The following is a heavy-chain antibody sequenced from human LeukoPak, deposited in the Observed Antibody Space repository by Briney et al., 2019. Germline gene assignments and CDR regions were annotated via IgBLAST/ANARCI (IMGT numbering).Heavy chain of an antibody. CDR3: ARGGTLPDYYDSSGPPGGVDY. D-gene: IGHD3-22*01. J-gene: IGHJ4*02. CDR1: GGSNSSYY. CDR2: IYTSGST. V-gene: IGHV4-4*07. Sequence: NASETLSLTCTVSGGSNSSYYWSWIRQPAGKGLEWIGRIYTSGSTNYNPSLKSRVTMSVDTSKNQFSLKLSSVTAADTAVYYCARGGTLPDYYDSSGPPGGVDYWGQGTLVTVSS.